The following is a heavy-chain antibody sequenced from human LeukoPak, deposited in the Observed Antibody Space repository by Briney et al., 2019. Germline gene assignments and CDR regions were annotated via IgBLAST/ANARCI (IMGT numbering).Heavy chain of an antibody. D-gene: IGHD1-20*01. J-gene: IGHJ4*02. CDR1: GGSFSGYY. CDR2: INHSGST. CDR3: ARVRYNWNRDFDY. Sequence: SETLSLTCAVYGGSFSGYYWSWIRQPPGKGLEWIGEINHSGSTNYNPSLKSRVTISVDTSKDQFSLKLSSVTAADTAVYYCARVRYNWNRDFDYWGQGTLVTVSS. V-gene: IGHV4-34*01.